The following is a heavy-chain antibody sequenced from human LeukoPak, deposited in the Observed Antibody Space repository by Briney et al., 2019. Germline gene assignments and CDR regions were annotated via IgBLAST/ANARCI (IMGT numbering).Heavy chain of an antibody. Sequence: SETLSLTCAVSGYSISSGYYWGWIRQPAGKGLEWIGSIYHSGSTYYNPSLKSRVTISVDTSKNQFSLKLSSVTAADTAVYYCARQAIVVVPAAYDYWGQGTLVTVSS. CDR2: IYHSGST. J-gene: IGHJ4*02. V-gene: IGHV4-38-2*01. D-gene: IGHD2-2*01. CDR3: ARQAIVVVPAAYDY. CDR1: GYSISSGYY.